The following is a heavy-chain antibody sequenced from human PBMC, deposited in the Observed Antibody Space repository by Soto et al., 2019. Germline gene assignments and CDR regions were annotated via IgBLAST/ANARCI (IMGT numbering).Heavy chain of an antibody. CDR2: INTYNDTT. CDR3: ARSYYYGSGSYYDFDY. J-gene: IGHJ4*02. CDR1: GYTFSSSD. V-gene: IGHV1-18*01. Sequence: KVSCKASGYTFSSSDISWVRQAAGQGLERMEWINTYNDTTKYAQKLQDNESLTTDTSPNTAYMELRSLRSDDTALYYCARSYYYGSGSYYDFDYWGQGTLVTVSS. D-gene: IGHD3-10*01.